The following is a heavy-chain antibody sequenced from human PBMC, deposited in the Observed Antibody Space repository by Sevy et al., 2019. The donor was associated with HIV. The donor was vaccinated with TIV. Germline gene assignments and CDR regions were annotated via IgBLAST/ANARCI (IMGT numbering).Heavy chain of an antibody. J-gene: IGHJ6*03. CDR1: GYTFTSYY. CDR2: INPSGGST. D-gene: IGHD4-17*01. CDR3: GRDAYDYGDYGVGEGYYYMDV. Sequence: ASVKVSCKASGYTFTSYYMHWVRQAPGQGLEWMGIINPSGGSTSYAQKFQGRVTMTRDTSTSTVYMELSSLRSEDTAVYYYGRDAYDYGDYGVGEGYYYMDVWGKGTTVTVSS. V-gene: IGHV1-46*01.